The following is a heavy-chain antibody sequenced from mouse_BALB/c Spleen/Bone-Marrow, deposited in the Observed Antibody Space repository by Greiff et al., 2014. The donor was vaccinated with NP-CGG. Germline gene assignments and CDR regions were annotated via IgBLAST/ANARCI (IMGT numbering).Heavy chain of an antibody. V-gene: IGHV1S137*01. CDR2: ISTYYGDA. Sequence: QVQLQQSGAELARPGVSVRISCKGSGYTFTDYAMHWVKQRHAKSLEWIGVISTYYGDASYNQKFKGKATMTVDKSSSTAYMELARLTSEDSAIYYCAREGPWFAYWGQGTLVTVSA. CDR1: GYTFTDYA. CDR3: AREGPWFAY. J-gene: IGHJ3*01.